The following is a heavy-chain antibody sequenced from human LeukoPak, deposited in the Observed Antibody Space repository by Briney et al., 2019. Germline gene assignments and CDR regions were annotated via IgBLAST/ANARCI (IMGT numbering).Heavy chain of an antibody. D-gene: IGHD5-24*01. V-gene: IGHV1-69*04. CDR3: ARTENYIPEDCFDP. J-gene: IGHJ5*02. Sequence: SVKVSCKASGGTFSSYAISWVRQAPGKGLEWMGRIIPILGIANYAQKFQGRVTITADKSTSTAYMELSSLRSEDTAVYYCARTENYIPEDCFDPWGQGTLVTVSS. CDR1: GGTFSSYA. CDR2: IIPILGIA.